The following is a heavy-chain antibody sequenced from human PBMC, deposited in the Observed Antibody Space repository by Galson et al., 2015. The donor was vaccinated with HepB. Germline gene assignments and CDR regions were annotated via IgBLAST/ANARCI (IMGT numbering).Heavy chain of an antibody. J-gene: IGHJ5*02. CDR2: ISASNIYT. V-gene: IGHV3-11*06. CDR1: GFTFSDYS. D-gene: IGHD4-17*01. CDR3: ARVADSHYGDHSHFDP. Sequence: SLRLSCAASGFTFSDYSMSWIRQAPGKGLEWLSYISASNIYTNYSDSVKGGFTVSRDNATNAQNLQMNSLRAEDTAVYYCARVADSHYGDHSHFDPWGQGTMVTVSS.